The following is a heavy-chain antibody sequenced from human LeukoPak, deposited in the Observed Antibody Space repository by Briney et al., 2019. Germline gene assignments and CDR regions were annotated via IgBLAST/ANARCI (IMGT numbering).Heavy chain of an antibody. V-gene: IGHV3-23*01. CDR2: ISGNGGST. J-gene: IGHJ5*02. CDR3: AKRDIVVVPAAIVGWFDP. Sequence: GGSLRLSCAASGFTFSSYAMSWVRQAPEKGLEWVSAISGNGGSTYYADSVKGRFTISRDNSKNTLYLQMNSLRAEDTAVYYCAKRDIVVVPAAIVGWFDPWGQGTLVTVSS. D-gene: IGHD2-2*01. CDR1: GFTFSSYA.